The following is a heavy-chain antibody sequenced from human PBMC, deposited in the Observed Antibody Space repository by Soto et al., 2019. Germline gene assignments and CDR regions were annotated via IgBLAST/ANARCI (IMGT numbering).Heavy chain of an antibody. D-gene: IGHD6-19*01. Sequence: GGSLRLSCAASGFTFSTYSMNWVRQAPGKGLEWVSSISSSSSYINYADSVKGRFTISRDNAENSLYLQMNSLRPEDTAVYYCARDYYGAVAGDMDYWGQGTLVTVSS. J-gene: IGHJ4*02. CDR2: ISSSSSYI. CDR1: GFTFSTYS. CDR3: ARDYYGAVAGDMDY. V-gene: IGHV3-21*01.